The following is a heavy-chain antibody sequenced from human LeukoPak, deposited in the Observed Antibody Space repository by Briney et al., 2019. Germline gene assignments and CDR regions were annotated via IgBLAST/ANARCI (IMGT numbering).Heavy chain of an antibody. CDR3: ARVNSGSYGVYYYYYMDV. J-gene: IGHJ6*03. Sequence: SETLSLTCAVYGGSFSGYNWSWIRQPPGKGLEWIGEINHSGGTNYNPSLKSRVIISVDTSKNQFSLKLSSVTAADTAVYYCARVNSGSYGVYYYYYMDVWGKGTTVTVSS. CDR1: GGSFSGYN. CDR2: INHSGGT. V-gene: IGHV4-34*01. D-gene: IGHD1-26*01.